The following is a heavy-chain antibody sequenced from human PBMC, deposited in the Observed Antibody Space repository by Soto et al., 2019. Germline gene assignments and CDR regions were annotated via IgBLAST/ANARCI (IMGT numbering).Heavy chain of an antibody. V-gene: IGHV1-8*01. D-gene: IGHD6-19*01. Sequence: QVQLVQSGAAVKKPGASVKVSCKASGYTFTSYDIIWVRQATGQGLEWMGWMNPSTGNTDSAEKFQGRLTMTRNTSISTVYLELSSLSFEDTAVYYCARGRRMLAGGCEPWGQGTLVTVSS. J-gene: IGHJ5*02. CDR2: MNPSTGNT. CDR1: GYTFTSYD. CDR3: ARGRRMLAGGCEP.